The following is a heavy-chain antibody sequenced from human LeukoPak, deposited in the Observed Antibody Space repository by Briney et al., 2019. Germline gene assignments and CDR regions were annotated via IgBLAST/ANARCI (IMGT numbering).Heavy chain of an antibody. CDR1: GASVTSGNYF. V-gene: IGHV4-31*11. CDR3: ARSDRGYSYGSDY. J-gene: IGHJ4*02. Sequence: SQTLSLTCAVSGASVTSGNYFWGWIRQPPGKGLEWIGYIQHSGSAYYNPSLQSRITISVDTSKNDFSLNLTSVTAADTAVYYCARSDRGYSYGSDYWGPGTLVTVSS. CDR2: IQHSGSA. D-gene: IGHD5-18*01.